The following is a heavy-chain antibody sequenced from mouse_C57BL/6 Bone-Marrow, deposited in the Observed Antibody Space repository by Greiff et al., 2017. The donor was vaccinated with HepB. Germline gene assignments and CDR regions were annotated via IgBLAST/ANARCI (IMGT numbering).Heavy chain of an antibody. CDR1: GFTFSDYY. CDR3: ARHERYSNYVGYFDY. V-gene: IGHV5-12*01. CDR2: ISNGGGST. J-gene: IGHJ2*01. D-gene: IGHD2-5*01. Sequence: EVHLVESGGGLVQPGGSLKLSCAASGFTFSDYYMYWVRQTPEKRLEWVAYISNGGGSTYYPDTVKGRFTISRDNAKNTLYLQMSRLKSEDTAMYYCARHERYSNYVGYFDYWGQGTTLTVSS.